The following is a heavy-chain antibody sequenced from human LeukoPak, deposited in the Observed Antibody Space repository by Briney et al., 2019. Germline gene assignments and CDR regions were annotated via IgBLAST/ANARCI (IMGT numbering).Heavy chain of an antibody. J-gene: IGHJ4*02. V-gene: IGHV3-15*01. CDR3: TRAGGGSYR. Sequence: GGSLRLSCAAPGFTFSYAWISWVRQTPGMGPEWVARIKSKTDGETTDYPAPVKGRFTISRDDSKNTVYLQMYSLKPEDTAVCCCTRAGGGSYRWGQGTLVTVSS. D-gene: IGHD1-26*01. CDR1: GFTFSYAW. CDR2: IKSKTDGETT.